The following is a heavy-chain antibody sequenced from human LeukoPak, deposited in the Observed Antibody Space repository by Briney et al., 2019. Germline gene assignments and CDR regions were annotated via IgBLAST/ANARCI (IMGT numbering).Heavy chain of an antibody. CDR3: AKELNTYYYDSSGYPPMDY. CDR1: GFTFSSYG. Sequence: PGGSLRPSCAASGFTFSSYGMHWVRQAPGKGLEWVAVICYDGSNKYYADSVKGRFTISRDNSKNTLYLQMNSLRAEDTAVYYCAKELNTYYYDSSGYPPMDYWGQGTLVTVSS. D-gene: IGHD3-22*01. J-gene: IGHJ4*02. V-gene: IGHV3-30*02. CDR2: ICYDGSNK.